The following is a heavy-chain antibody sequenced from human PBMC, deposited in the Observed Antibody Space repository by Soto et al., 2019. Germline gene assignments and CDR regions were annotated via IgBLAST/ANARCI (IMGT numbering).Heavy chain of an antibody. CDR2: IIPIFGTA. J-gene: IGHJ3*02. CDR1: GGTFSSYP. CDR3: ARGTLYYYDSSGYAPFDI. D-gene: IGHD3-22*01. Sequence: SVKGAWKASGGTFSSYPISWVRQAPGQGLEWMGGIIPIFGTANYAQKFQGRVTITADESTSTAYMELSSLRSEDTAVYYCARGTLYYYDSSGYAPFDIWGQGTMVTVSS. V-gene: IGHV1-69*13.